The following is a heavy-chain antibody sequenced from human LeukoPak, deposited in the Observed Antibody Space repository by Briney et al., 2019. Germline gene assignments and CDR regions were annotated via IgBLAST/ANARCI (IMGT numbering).Heavy chain of an antibody. Sequence: ASVKVSCKASGYTFTSYGISRVRQAPGQGLEWMGWISAYNGNTNYAQKLQGRVTMTTDTSTSTAYMELRSLRSDDTAVYYCARDRGGSYYEPFDYWGQGTLVTVSS. CDR2: ISAYNGNT. D-gene: IGHD1-26*01. V-gene: IGHV1-18*01. J-gene: IGHJ4*02. CDR1: GYTFTSYG. CDR3: ARDRGGSYYEPFDY.